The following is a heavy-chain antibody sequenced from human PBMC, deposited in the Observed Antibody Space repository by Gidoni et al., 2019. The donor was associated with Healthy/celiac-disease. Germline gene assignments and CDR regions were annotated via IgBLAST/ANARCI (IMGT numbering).Heavy chain of an antibody. J-gene: IGHJ5*02. CDR2: ISSSSSYI. V-gene: IGHV3-21*01. CDR3: ARSGDYDFWSGYGGRWFDP. CDR1: GFTFSSYS. Sequence: EVQLVESGGGLVKPGGSLRLSCAASGFTFSSYSMNWVRQAPGKGLEWVSSISSSSSYIYYADSVKGRFTISRDNAKNSLYLQMNSLRAEDTAVYYCARSGDYDFWSGYGGRWFDPWGQGTLVTVSS. D-gene: IGHD3-3*01.